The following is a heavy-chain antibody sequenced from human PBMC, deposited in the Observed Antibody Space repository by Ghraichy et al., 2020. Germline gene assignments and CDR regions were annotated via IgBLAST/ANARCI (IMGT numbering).Heavy chain of an antibody. CDR2: ISSSSSTI. CDR3: ARLPYGDYYYYGMDV. J-gene: IGHJ6*02. D-gene: IGHD4-17*01. V-gene: IGHV3-48*02. Sequence: GGSLRLSCAASGFTFSSYSMNWVRQAPGKGLEWVSYISSSSSTIYYADSVKGRFTISRDNAKNSLYLQMNSLRDEDTAVYYCARLPYGDYYYYGMDVWGQGTTVTVSS. CDR1: GFTFSSYS.